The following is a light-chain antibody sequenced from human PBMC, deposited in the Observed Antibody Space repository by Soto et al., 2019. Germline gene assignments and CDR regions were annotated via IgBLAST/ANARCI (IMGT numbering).Light chain of an antibody. CDR2: GAS. CDR3: QQYNNWPPI. V-gene: IGKV3-15*01. Sequence: EIAMPQCQATLSVSAGERATPSCRASQTVRIFSAWYQQKPGQAPRLLIYGASTRAIGIPARFSGSGSGTEFTLTVSSLQSEDFAVYYCQQYNNWPPIFGQGTRLEIK. J-gene: IGKJ5*01. CDR1: QTVRIF.